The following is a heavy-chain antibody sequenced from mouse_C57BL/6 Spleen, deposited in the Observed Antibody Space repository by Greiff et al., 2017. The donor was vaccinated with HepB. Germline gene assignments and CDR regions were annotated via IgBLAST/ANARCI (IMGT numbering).Heavy chain of an antibody. Sequence: VMLVESGAELVKPGASVKISCKASGYAFSSYWMNWVKQRPGKGLEWIGQIYPGDGDTNYNGKFKGKATLTADKSSSTAYMQLSSLTSEDSAVYFCARSNWDGYWGQGTLVTVSA. J-gene: IGHJ3*01. CDR3: ARSNWDGY. D-gene: IGHD4-1*01. CDR2: IYPGDGDT. V-gene: IGHV1-80*01. CDR1: GYAFSSYW.